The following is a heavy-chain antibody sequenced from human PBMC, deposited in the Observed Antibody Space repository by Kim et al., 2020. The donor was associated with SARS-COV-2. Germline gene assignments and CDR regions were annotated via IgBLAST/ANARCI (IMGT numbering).Heavy chain of an antibody. CDR2: ISGSGSST. D-gene: IGHD3-9*01. J-gene: IGHJ6*01. CDR3: AKSYDTLIGGYFYGMDV. Sequence: GGSLRLSCAASGLTFSSYVMAWVRQAPGKGLEWVSSISGSGSSTYHADSVKGRFTTSRDNSKKALYLQMNSLRAEDTAVYYCAKSYDTLIGGYFYGMDV. V-gene: IGHV3-23*01. CDR1: GLTFSSYV.